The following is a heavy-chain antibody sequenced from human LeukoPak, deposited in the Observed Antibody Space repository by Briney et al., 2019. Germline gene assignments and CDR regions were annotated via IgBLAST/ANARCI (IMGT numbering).Heavy chain of an antibody. CDR3: AGMGSSGRGQIDY. CDR2: IYTSGST. J-gene: IGHJ4*02. CDR1: VGSISSGSYD. D-gene: IGHD6-19*01. V-gene: IGHV4-61*02. Sequence: SETLSLACTVSVGSISSGSYDWSWIRQHAGKGLEWIGRIYTSGSTNYNPSLKSRVTISVDTSKNQFSLKLSSVTAADTAVYYCAGMGSSGRGQIDYWGQGTLVTVSS.